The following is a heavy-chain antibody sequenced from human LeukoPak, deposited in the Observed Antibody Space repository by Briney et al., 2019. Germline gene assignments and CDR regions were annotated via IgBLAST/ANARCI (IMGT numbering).Heavy chain of an antibody. J-gene: IGHJ6*03. CDR1: GFTFSSYG. V-gene: IGHV3-33*06. CDR2: IWYDGSNK. D-gene: IGHD2-2*01. Sequence: GGSLRLSCAASGFTFSSYGMHWVRQAPGKGLEWVAVIWYDGSNKYYADSVKGRFTISRDNSKNTLYLQMNSLRAEDTAVYYCAKDGACCSSTSCYYYYYMDVWGKGATVTVSS. CDR3: AKDGACCSSTSCYYYYYMDV.